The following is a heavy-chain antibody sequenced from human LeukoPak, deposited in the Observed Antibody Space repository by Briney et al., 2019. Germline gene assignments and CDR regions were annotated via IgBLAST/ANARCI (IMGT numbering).Heavy chain of an antibody. V-gene: IGHV3-9*01. CDR1: GFTFDDYA. D-gene: IGHD5-18*01. CDR3: ARDRRHSHSGFDY. CDR2: ISWNSGSI. J-gene: IGHJ4*02. Sequence: GGSLRLSCAASGFTFDDYAMHWVRQAPGKGLEWVSGISWNSGSIGYADSVKGRFTISRDNAKNSLYLQMNSLRAEDTAVYYCARDRRHSHSGFDYWGQGTLVTVSS.